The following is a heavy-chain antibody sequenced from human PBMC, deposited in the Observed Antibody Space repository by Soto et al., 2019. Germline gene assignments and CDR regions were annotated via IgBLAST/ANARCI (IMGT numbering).Heavy chain of an antibody. D-gene: IGHD6-25*01. V-gene: IGHV5-51*01. J-gene: IGHJ4*02. Sequence: WESRKISCQGSGYKFTNYWIGWVRQRPGRGLEWMGFIYPGDSDTKYNQSFQGQVTVSADKSISTAYLEWGSLRPSDSGIYYCARLKPFPHRAATFDTCGLGTLVTVSS. CDR2: IYPGDSDT. CDR1: GYKFTNYW. CDR3: ARLKPFPHRAATFDT.